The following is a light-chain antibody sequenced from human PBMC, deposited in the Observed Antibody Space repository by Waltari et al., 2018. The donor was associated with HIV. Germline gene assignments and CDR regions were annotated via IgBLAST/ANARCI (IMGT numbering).Light chain of an antibody. Sequence: SDVGGYNYVSWYQQHPGKAPKLMIYEVSKRPSGVPDRFSGSKSGNTASLTVSGLQAEDEADYYCSSYAGSNNRFVFGTGTKVTVL. J-gene: IGLJ1*01. CDR1: SDVGGYNY. CDR3: SSYAGSNNRFV. V-gene: IGLV2-8*01. CDR2: EVS.